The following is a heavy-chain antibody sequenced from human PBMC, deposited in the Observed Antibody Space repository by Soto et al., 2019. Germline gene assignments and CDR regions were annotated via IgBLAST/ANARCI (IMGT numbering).Heavy chain of an antibody. CDR1: GFTFDDYG. J-gene: IGHJ5*01. Sequence: DVQLVESGGGVIRPGGSLRLSCAASGFTFDDYGMNWVRQAPGKGLEWVSGITWNGDDTDYAGSVRGRFTISRDNAKNSLYLQMNGLTAEDTAFYHCARGRDWFDFWGQGILVTVSS. CDR3: ARGRDWFDF. V-gene: IGHV3-20*01. CDR2: ITWNGDDT.